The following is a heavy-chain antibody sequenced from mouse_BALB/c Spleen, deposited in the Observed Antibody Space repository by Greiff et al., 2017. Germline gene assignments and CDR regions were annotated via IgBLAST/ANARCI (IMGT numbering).Heavy chain of an antibody. V-gene: IGHV5-6*01. Sequence: EVQRVESGGDLVKPGGSLKLSCAASGFTFSSYGMSWVRQTPDKRLEWVATISSGGSYTYYPDSVKGRFTISRDNAKNTLYLQMSSLKSEDTAMYYCARRGFYGNYERGAMDYWGQGTSVTVSS. CDR3: ARRGFYGNYERGAMDY. J-gene: IGHJ4*01. CDR2: ISSGGSYT. CDR1: GFTFSSYG. D-gene: IGHD2-1*01.